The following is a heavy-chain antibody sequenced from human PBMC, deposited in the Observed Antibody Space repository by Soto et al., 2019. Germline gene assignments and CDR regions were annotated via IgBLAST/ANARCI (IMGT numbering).Heavy chain of an antibody. Sequence: ASVKVSCKASGGTFSSYAISWVRQAPGQGLEWMGGIIPIFGTANYAQKFQGRVTITADESTSTAYMGLSSLRSEDTAVYYCARGGHGSGSYYNPMDVWGQGTTVTVSS. CDR2: IIPIFGTA. V-gene: IGHV1-69*13. CDR3: ARGGHGSGSYYNPMDV. J-gene: IGHJ6*02. CDR1: GGTFSSYA. D-gene: IGHD3-10*01.